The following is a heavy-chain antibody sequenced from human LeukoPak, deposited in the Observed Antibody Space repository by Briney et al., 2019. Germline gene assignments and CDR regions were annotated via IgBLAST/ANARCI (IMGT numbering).Heavy chain of an antibody. J-gene: IGHJ4*02. D-gene: IGHD6-19*01. V-gene: IGHV3-9*01. CDR2: INWNSDSI. CDR3: ARARLAVSGNYFEN. CDR1: GFTFDDYA. Sequence: AGRSLRLSCAVSGFTFDDYAMHWVRQVPGKGLEWVSGINWNSDSIGYADSVKGRFTISRDNAKNSLYLQMNSLRVEDTAVYHCARARLAVSGNYFENWGQGTLVTVSS.